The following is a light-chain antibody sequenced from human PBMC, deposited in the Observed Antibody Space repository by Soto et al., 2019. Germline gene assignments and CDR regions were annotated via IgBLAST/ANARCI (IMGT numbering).Light chain of an antibody. J-gene: IGKJ2*01. CDR2: GAS. V-gene: IGKV3-15*01. CDR3: QQYGSSPPYT. Sequence: EIVMTQSPATLSLSPGERATLSCRASQTVSSNLAWYQQKPGQAPRLLIYGASSRATGIPARFSGSGSGTEFTLTISSLQSEDFAVYYCQQYGSSPPYTFGQGTKLEIK. CDR1: QTVSSN.